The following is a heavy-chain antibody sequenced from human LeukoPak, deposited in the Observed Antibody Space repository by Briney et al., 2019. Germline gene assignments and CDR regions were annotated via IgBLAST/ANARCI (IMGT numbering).Heavy chain of an antibody. D-gene: IGHD6-13*01. V-gene: IGHV4-34*01. CDR1: GGSFSGYY. Sequence: SETLSLTCAVYGGSFSGYYWSWIRQPPGKGLEWIGEINHSGSTNYNPSLKSRVTISVDTSKNQFSLKLSSVTAADTAVYYCARGPRRVAAAFLYWGQGTLVTVSS. CDR2: INHSGST. CDR3: ARGPRRVAAAFLY. J-gene: IGHJ4*02.